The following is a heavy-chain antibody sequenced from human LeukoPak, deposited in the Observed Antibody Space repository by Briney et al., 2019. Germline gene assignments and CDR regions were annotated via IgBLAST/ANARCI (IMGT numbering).Heavy chain of an antibody. CDR3: AKRGVVIRVILVGFHKEAYYFDS. J-gene: IGHJ4*02. Sequence: GGSLRLSCVTSGFIFSHYGFHWVRQAPGKGLEWVALIRPDANKKSYPDSVKGRFTVSRDNSENTVYLQMNSLRAEDTAVYFCAKRGVVIRVILVGFHKEAYYFDSWGQGALVTVSS. CDR1: GFIFSHYG. CDR2: IRPDANKK. V-gene: IGHV3-30*02. D-gene: IGHD2-21*01.